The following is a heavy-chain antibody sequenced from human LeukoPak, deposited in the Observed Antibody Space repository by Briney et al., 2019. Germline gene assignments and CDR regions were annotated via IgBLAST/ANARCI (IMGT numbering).Heavy chain of an antibody. J-gene: IGHJ4*02. D-gene: IGHD2-15*01. V-gene: IGHV3-15*01. CDR1: GSTFNLAW. Sequence: PGGSLRLSCATSGSTFNLAWMSWVRQAPGKGLEWVGRIKRNTQGATTDYAAAVKGRFTISRDDSKNTLYLQMNSLEIEDTGVYYCTTHPGYESYWGQGTLVTVSS. CDR3: TTHPGYESY. CDR2: IKRNTQGATT.